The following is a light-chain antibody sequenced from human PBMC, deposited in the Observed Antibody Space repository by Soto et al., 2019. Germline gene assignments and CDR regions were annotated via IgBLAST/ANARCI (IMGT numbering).Light chain of an antibody. J-gene: IGKJ1*01. CDR3: QQYGSSGT. V-gene: IGKV3-20*01. Sequence: EIVLTHSPGTLSLSPCERATLSSTASQSVSNNYLAWYQQTPGQAPRLLIYGASNRATGIPDRFSGSGSGTDFTLTISRLEPEDFAVYYCQQYGSSGTFGQGTKVDIK. CDR1: QSVSNNY. CDR2: GAS.